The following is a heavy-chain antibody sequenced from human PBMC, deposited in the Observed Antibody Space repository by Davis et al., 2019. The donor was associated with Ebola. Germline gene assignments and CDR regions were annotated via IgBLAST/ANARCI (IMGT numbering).Heavy chain of an antibody. V-gene: IGHV3-33*01. J-gene: IGHJ4*02. CDR3: ARDRVGGYSYGYMGY. D-gene: IGHD5-18*01. CDR2: IWYDGSNK. CDR1: GFTFSNYG. Sequence: GESLKISCAASGFTFSNYGMHWVRQAPGKGLEWVALIWYDGSNKYYADSVKGRFTISRDNSKNTLYLRMNSLRAEDTAVYYCARDRVGGYSYGYMGYWGQGTLVTISS.